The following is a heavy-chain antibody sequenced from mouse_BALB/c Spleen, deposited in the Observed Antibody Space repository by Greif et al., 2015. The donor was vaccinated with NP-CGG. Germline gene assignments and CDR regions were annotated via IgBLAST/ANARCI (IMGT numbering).Heavy chain of an antibody. CDR3: ARRDSSGYGY. Sequence: QVQLQQSGAELAKPGASVKMSCKASGYTFTSYWMHWVKQRPGQGLEWIGYINPSTGYTEYNQKFKDKATLTADKPSSAAYMQLSSLTSEDSAVYYCARRDSSGYGYWGQGTTLTVSS. CDR1: GYTFTSYW. V-gene: IGHV1-7*01. CDR2: INPSTGYT. J-gene: IGHJ2*01. D-gene: IGHD3-2*01.